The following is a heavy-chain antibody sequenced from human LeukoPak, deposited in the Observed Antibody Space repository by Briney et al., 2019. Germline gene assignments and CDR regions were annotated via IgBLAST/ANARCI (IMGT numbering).Heavy chain of an antibody. CDR3: ARAPRFYYYYMDV. V-gene: IGHV4-39*07. Sequence: SETLSLTCTVSGGSISSSSYYWGWIRQPPGKGLEWIGSIYYSGSTNYNPSLKSRVSISVDTSKNQFSLKLSSVTAADTAVYYCARAPRFYYYYMDVWGKGTTVTVSS. CDR1: GGSISSSSYY. CDR2: IYYSGST. J-gene: IGHJ6*03.